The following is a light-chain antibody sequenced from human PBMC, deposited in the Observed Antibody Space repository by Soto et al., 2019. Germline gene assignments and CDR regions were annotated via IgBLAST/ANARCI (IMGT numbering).Light chain of an antibody. CDR1: QGINIF. V-gene: IGKV1-39*01. CDR2: AAS. CDR3: QQSYSTPRT. Sequence: DIQLTQSPSFLSASVGDRVTITCRASQGINIFLAWFQQKPGKAPNLLISAASTLQSGVPSRFSGSGSGTDFSLTISSLQPEDFATYYCQQSYSTPRTFGQGTKVDIK. J-gene: IGKJ1*01.